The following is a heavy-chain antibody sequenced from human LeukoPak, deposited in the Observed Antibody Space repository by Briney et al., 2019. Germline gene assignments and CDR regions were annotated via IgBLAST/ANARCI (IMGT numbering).Heavy chain of an antibody. V-gene: IGHV3-33*08. CDR1: GVTFSNYG. D-gene: IGHD1-14*01. CDR2: IWHDGSNK. J-gene: IGHJ4*02. Sequence: PGRSLRLSCAASGVTFSNYGIHWVRQAPSKGLEWVAIIWHDGSNKYYLDSVKGRFAISRDNSKNTVYLQMNSLRVEDTAMYYCARDGEPFQWNCDFWGQGTLVTVSS. CDR3: ARDGEPFQWNCDF.